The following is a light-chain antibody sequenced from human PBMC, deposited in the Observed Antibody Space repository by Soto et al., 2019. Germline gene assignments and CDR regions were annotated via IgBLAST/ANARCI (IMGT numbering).Light chain of an antibody. CDR2: EVS. CDR3: SSYAGSNNFP. V-gene: IGLV2-8*01. Sequence: QSALTQPPSASGSPGQSVTISCTGTSSDVGGYNYVSWYQQHPGKAPKLMIYEVSKRPSGVPDRFSGSKSGNTASLTVSGLQAGDEADYYCSSYAGSNNFPFGGGTKLTVL. CDR1: SSDVGGYNY. J-gene: IGLJ2*01.